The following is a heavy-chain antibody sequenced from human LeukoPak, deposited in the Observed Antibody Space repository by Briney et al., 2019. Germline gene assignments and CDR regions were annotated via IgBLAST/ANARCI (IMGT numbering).Heavy chain of an antibody. CDR3: AKVKAGNDAFDI. D-gene: IGHD6-19*01. J-gene: IGHJ3*02. CDR1: GFTFSNYY. V-gene: IGHV3-11*04. CDR2: ITDSGSTI. Sequence: GGSLRLSCAASGFTFSNYYMSWIRQAPGKGLEWVSYITDSGSTIYYADSVKGQFTISRDNSMNTLYLQMNSLRAEDTAVYYCAKVKAGNDAFDIWGQGTMVTVSS.